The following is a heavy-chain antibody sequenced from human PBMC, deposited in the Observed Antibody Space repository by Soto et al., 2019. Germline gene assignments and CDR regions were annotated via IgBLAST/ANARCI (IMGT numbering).Heavy chain of an antibody. V-gene: IGHV3-23*01. CDR1: GFTFSSYA. J-gene: IGHJ6*02. D-gene: IGHD1-26*01. CDR2: ITGSGTST. CDR3: AKGIVGGGMVV. Sequence: EVQLLESGGGLEQPGGFLKLSCAASGFTFSSYAMNWVRQAPGKGLEWVSVITGSGTSTYYGDSVKGRFTISRDNCKNTLYLQRNRLRGEDTAVYYCAKGIVGGGMVVWGQGTAVTVSS.